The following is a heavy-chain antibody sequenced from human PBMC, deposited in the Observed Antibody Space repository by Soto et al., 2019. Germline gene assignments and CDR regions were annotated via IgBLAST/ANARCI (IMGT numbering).Heavy chain of an antibody. J-gene: IGHJ5*02. D-gene: IGHD2-21*01. CDR2: IYYSGST. Sequence: LSQTLSLTCTVSGRSISSSSHNWAWIRQPPGKGLEWIGSIYYSGSTYYNASLKSRVSISVDTSKNQFSLKLFSATAADRAVYYCARSMDCGGAACCFVSWFDPWGQGTLVTVSS. CDR3: ARSMDCGGAACCFVSWFDP. CDR1: GRSISSSSHN. V-gene: IGHV4-39*01.